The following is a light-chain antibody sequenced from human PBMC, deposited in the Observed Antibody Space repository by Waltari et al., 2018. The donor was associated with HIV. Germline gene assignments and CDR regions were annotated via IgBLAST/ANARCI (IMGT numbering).Light chain of an antibody. J-gene: IGKJ4*01. Sequence: DIVMTQSPESLAVSLGERATIKCKSSKNVFYSSNNRKYLSWYRQKAGQPPKLIIYWASSRQSGDPYRFSGSGSGTDFTLNISSLQAEDVAVYFCQQTYTIPPTFGGGTKVEIK. CDR2: WAS. CDR1: KNVFYSSNNRKY. V-gene: IGKV4-1*01. CDR3: QQTYTIPPT.